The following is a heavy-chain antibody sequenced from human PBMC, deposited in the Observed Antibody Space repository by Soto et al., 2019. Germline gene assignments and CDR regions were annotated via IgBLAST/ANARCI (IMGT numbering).Heavy chain of an antibody. V-gene: IGHV5-51*01. J-gene: IGHJ6*02. CDR3: ARHHSWTTVTTTGYYYYYYGMDV. D-gene: IGHD4-17*01. Sequence: GESLKISCKGSGYSFTSYWIGWVRQMPGKGLEWMGIIYPGDSDTRYSPSFQGQVTISADKSIRTAYLQWSSLKASDTAMYYCARHHSWTTVTTTGYYYYYYGMDVWGQGTTVTVSS. CDR2: IYPGDSDT. CDR1: GYSFTSYW.